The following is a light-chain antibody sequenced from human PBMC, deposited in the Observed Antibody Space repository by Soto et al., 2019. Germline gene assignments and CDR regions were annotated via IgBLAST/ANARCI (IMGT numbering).Light chain of an antibody. CDR2: EVS. Sequence: QSVLTQPASVSGSPGQSITISCTGTSSDVGGYNYVSWYQQHPGKAPKLMIYEVSNRPSGVSNRFSGCKSGNTASLTISGLQAEDEADYYCSSYTSSSTPLVFGTGTKVTV. CDR3: SSYTSSSTPLV. CDR1: SSDVGGYNY. J-gene: IGLJ1*01. V-gene: IGLV2-14*01.